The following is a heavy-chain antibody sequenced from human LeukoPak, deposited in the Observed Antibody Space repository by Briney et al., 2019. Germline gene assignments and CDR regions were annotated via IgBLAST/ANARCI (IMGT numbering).Heavy chain of an antibody. D-gene: IGHD3-9*01. CDR1: GFTFSSYA. Sequence: GGSLRLSCAASGFTFSSYAMPWVRQAPGKGLEWVAVISYDGSNKYYADSVKGRFTISRDNSKNTLYLQMNSLRAEDTAVYYCARDLYYDILTGSFDYWGQGTLVTVSS. CDR2: ISYDGSNK. J-gene: IGHJ4*02. CDR3: ARDLYYDILTGSFDY. V-gene: IGHV3-30-3*01.